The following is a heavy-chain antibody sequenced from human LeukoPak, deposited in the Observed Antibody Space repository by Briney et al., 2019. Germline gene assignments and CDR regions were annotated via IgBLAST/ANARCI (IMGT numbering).Heavy chain of an antibody. Sequence: GGSLRLSCAGSGFTFTDSAINWVRQAPGKGLEWVSSISSSSSYIYYADSVKGRFTVSRDNSKNTLYLQMNSLRAEDTAVYYCARDGTYWGQGTLVTVSS. CDR2: ISSSSSYI. CDR3: ARDGTY. V-gene: IGHV3-21*04. J-gene: IGHJ4*02. CDR1: GFTFTDSA.